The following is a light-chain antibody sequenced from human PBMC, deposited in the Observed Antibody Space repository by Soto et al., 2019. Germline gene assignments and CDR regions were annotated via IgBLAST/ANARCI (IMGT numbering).Light chain of an antibody. CDR3: QQYFSYPLT. V-gene: IGKV4-1*01. CDR2: WAS. CDR1: QTISYTSINKTY. Sequence: DIVMTETPDWLAVSLSDRATVSCKSSQTISYTSINKTYLAWYQQRPGQPPKLLIYWASIRGSGVPDRLSGSGFGTDFTLTISSLQTEDVAVYYCQQYFSYPLTFGGGTKVDIK. J-gene: IGKJ4*01.